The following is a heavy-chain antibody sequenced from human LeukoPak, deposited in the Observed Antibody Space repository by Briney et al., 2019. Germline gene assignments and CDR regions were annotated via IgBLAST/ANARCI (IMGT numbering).Heavy chain of an antibody. D-gene: IGHD2-2*01. CDR3: ARTNYRVVVPAAIDY. CDR1: GFTFSSYW. V-gene: IGHV3-7*01. J-gene: IGHJ4*02. CDR2: IKQDGSEK. Sequence: GGSLRLSCAASGFTFSSYWMSWVRQAPGKGLEWVANIKQDGSEKYYVDSVNGRFTISRDNAKNSLYLQMNSLRAEDTAVYYCARTNYRVVVPAAIDYWGQGTLVTVSS.